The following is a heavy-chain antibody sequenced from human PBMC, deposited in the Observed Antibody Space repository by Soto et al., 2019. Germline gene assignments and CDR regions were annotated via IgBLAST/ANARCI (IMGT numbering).Heavy chain of an antibody. CDR1: GFTFNYYW. V-gene: IGHV3-74*01. CDR2: IHSDGSST. CDR3: ARGDKGGFDL. D-gene: IGHD2-21*02. J-gene: IGHJ3*01. Sequence: EVQLVESEGGLVQRGGSLRLSCAASGFTFNYYWMHWVRQAPGQGLVWVSHIHSDGSSTTYADSVKGRFTISRDNARNRVDLQMNRRRAEDTAVDYCARGDKGGFDLWGQGTTVTVSS.